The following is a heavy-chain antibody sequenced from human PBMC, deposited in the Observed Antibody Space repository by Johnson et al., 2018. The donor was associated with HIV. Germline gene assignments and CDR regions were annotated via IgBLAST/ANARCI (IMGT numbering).Heavy chain of an antibody. Sequence: VQLVESGGGLVQPGGSLRLSCAASGFSVSNNYMSWVRQDPGKGLEWVSVIYSGGSTYYADSVKGRFTISRDNSKNTLYLQMNSLRAEDTAVYYCAKANYYVYAFDIWGQGTLVTVSS. CDR2: IYSGGST. V-gene: IGHV3-66*01. CDR3: AKANYYVYAFDI. J-gene: IGHJ3*02. CDR1: GFSVSNNY. D-gene: IGHD3-22*01.